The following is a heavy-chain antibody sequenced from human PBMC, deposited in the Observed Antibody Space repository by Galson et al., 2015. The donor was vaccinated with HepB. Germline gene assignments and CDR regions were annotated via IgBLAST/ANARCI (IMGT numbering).Heavy chain of an antibody. CDR1: GYTLTSYA. CDR2: INAGNGNT. Sequence: SVKVSCKASGYTLTSYAMHWVRQAPGQRLEWMGWINAGNGNTKYSQKFQGRVTITRDTSASTAYMELSSLRSEDTAVYYCARDVRSSTSHPSGDYYYYGMDVWGQGTSVTVSS. D-gene: IGHD2-2*01. V-gene: IGHV1-3*01. J-gene: IGHJ6*02. CDR3: ARDVRSSTSHPSGDYYYYGMDV.